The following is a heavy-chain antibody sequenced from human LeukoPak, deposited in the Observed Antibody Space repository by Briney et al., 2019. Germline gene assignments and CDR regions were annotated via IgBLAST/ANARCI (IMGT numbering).Heavy chain of an antibody. D-gene: IGHD2-15*01. J-gene: IGHJ5*02. CDR3: ARVVSSDIVVVVAATRLAEFDP. Sequence: ASVKVSCKASGYTFTSYGISWVRQAPGQGLEWMGWISAYNGNTNYAQKLQGRVTMTTDTSTSTAYMELRSLRSDGTAVYYCARVVSSDIVVVVAATRLAEFDPWGQGTLVTVSS. V-gene: IGHV1-18*01. CDR2: ISAYNGNT. CDR1: GYTFTSYG.